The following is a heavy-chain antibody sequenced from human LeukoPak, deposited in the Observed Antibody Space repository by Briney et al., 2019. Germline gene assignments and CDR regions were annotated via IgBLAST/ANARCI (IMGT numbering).Heavy chain of an antibody. Sequence: ASVKVSCKAPGYTFTSYGISWVRQAPGQGLEWMGWISAYNGNTNYAQKLQGRVTMTTDTSTSTAYMELRSLRSDDTAVYYCARDLGDTAMVPFGYYGMDVWGQGTTVTVSS. J-gene: IGHJ6*02. CDR2: ISAYNGNT. CDR1: GYTFTSYG. CDR3: ARDLGDTAMVPFGYYGMDV. D-gene: IGHD5-18*01. V-gene: IGHV1-18*01.